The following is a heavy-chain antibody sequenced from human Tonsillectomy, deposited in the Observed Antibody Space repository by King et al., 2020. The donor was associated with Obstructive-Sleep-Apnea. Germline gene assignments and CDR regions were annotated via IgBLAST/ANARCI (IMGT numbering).Heavy chain of an antibody. CDR3: AKAIHYAVLTRRGGWFDS. V-gene: IGHV1-46*03. J-gene: IGHJ5*01. CDR2: INPRGGSK. CDR1: GYTFTSYY. D-gene: IGHD3-9*01. Sequence: LVQSGAEMKRPGASVKVSCQTSGYTFTSYYVHWVRQAPGQGLEWMGVINPRGGSKTYAQKFQGRVTMTRDTSTSTVYMELSSLRFEDTAVYYCAKAIHYAVLTRRGGWFDSWGQGTLVTVFS.